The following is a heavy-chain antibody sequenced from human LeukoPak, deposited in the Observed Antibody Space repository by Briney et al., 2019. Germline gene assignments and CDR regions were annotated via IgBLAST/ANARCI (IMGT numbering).Heavy chain of an antibody. Sequence: PSETLSLTCTVSGGSVSSGSYYCSWIRQPPGKGLEWIGYIYYSGSTNYNPSLKSRVTISVDTSKNQFSLKLSSVTAADTAVYYCARDSFGTGTGTTQGMDVWGKGTTVTVSS. CDR1: GGSVSSGSYY. V-gene: IGHV4-61*01. CDR2: IYYSGST. D-gene: IGHD1-1*01. CDR3: ARDSFGTGTGTTQGMDV. J-gene: IGHJ6*04.